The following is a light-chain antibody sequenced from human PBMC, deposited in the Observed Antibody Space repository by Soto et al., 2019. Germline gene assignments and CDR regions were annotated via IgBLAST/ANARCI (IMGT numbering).Light chain of an antibody. CDR3: QQYNNWPPDT. J-gene: IGKJ2*01. Sequence: EIVMTQSPATLSVSPGERATLSCRASHSVTSNVAWYQQKPGQAPRLLMYGASTRATGIPARFSGSGSGTEFTLTISSLQSEDFAVYYCQQYNNWPPDTFGQGTKLEIK. V-gene: IGKV3-15*01. CDR1: HSVTSN. CDR2: GAS.